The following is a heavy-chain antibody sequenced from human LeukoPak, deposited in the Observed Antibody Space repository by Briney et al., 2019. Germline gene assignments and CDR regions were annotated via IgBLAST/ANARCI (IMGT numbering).Heavy chain of an antibody. CDR3: AKGKYEYYYYYGMDV. CDR1: GFTFDDYA. D-gene: IGHD2/OR15-2a*01. J-gene: IGHJ6*02. Sequence: PGRSLRLSCAASGFTFDDYAMHWVRQAPGKGLEWVSGISWNSGSIGYADSVKGRFTISRDNAKNSLYLQMNSLRAEGTALYYCAKGKYEYYYYYGMDVWGQGTTVTVSS. CDR2: ISWNSGSI. V-gene: IGHV3-9*01.